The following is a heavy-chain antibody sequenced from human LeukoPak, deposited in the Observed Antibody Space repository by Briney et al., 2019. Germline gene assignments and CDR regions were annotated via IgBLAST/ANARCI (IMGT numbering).Heavy chain of an antibody. CDR1: GFTVSSNY. CDR3: ARDSFHTS. D-gene: IGHD2-2*02. V-gene: IGHV3-66*01. Sequence: GGSLRLSCAASGFTVSSNYMSWVRQAPGKGLEWLSIIYNAGTTYYADSVRGRFTISRDNSKNTIYLQMNSLRAEDTAVYFCARDSFHTSWGQGALVTVSS. CDR2: IYNAGTT. J-gene: IGHJ5*02.